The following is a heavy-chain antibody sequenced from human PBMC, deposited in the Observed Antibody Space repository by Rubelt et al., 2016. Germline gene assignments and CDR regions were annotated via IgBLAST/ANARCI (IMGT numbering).Heavy chain of an antibody. CDR3: EGYCSGGSCQLYYGMDV. CDR1: GFSFGIYS. V-gene: IGHV3-21*01. Sequence: GSLRLSCAASGFSFGIYSMIWIRQAPGKGLGWVSSIDNSGGRVFYADSVKGRFTISRDNAKNSLYLQMNSLRAEDTAVYYCEGYCSGGSCQLYYGMDVWGQGTTVTVSS. D-gene: IGHD2-15*01. J-gene: IGHJ6*02. CDR2: IDNSGGRV.